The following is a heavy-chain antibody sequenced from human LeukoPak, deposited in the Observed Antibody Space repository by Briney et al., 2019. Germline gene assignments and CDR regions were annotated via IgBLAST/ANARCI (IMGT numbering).Heavy chain of an antibody. CDR3: ARQDEDSLQYNWFDP. D-gene: IGHD4-11*01. V-gene: IGHV4-39*01. J-gene: IGHJ5*02. CDR1: GGSISSSSYY. CDR2: IYYSGSA. Sequence: SETLSPTCTVSGGSISSSSYYWGWIRQPPGKGLEWIGSIYYSGSAYYNPSLKSRVTISVDTSKNQFSLKLSSVTAADTAVYYCARQDEDSLQYNWFDPWGQGTLVTVSS.